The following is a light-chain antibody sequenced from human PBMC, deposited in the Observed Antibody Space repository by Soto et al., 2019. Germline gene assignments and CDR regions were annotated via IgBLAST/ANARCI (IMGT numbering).Light chain of an antibody. CDR2: TAS. J-gene: IGKJ4*01. Sequence: DIQMTQSPSSVSASVGDTVTITCRASQDIIIALAWFQQKPGDAPRLLIYTASSLHSGVPSRFSGSGSGTDVTLTISSLQPEDFATYYCQQGHTFPLTFGGGTKVEMK. CDR3: QQGHTFPLT. CDR1: QDIIIA. V-gene: IGKV1-12*01.